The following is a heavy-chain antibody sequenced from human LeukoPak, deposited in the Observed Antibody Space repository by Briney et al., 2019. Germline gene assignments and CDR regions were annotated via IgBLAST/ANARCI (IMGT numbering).Heavy chain of an antibody. Sequence: PSETLSLTCTVSGGSMSGSYWSWTRQPPGKGLGWIGSIHYTGSTNYNPSLKSRLTISLDTSKNQFSVKLNSVTAADTAVYYCAKDRVPGGYRGQGTLVTVSS. CDR1: GGSMSGSY. CDR3: AKDRVPGGY. J-gene: IGHJ1*01. D-gene: IGHD1-26*01. V-gene: IGHV4-59*01. CDR2: IHYTGST.